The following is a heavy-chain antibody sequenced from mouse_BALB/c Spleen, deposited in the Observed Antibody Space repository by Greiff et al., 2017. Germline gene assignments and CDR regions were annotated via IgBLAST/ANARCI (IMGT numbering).Heavy chain of an antibody. V-gene: IGHV1S81*02. CDR3: ARGYGNYQAWFAY. J-gene: IGHJ3*01. Sequence: QVQLQQPGAELVKPGASVKLSCKASGYTFPSYWMHWVKQRPGQGLEWIGEINPSNGRTNYNEKFKSKATLTVDKSSSTAYMQLSSLTSEDSAVYYCARGYGNYQAWFAYWGQGTLVTVSA. D-gene: IGHD2-1*01. CDR1: GYTFPSYW. CDR2: INPSNGRT.